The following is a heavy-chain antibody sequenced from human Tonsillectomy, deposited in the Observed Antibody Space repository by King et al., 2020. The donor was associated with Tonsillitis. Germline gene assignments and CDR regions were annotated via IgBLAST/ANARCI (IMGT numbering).Heavy chain of an antibody. CDR1: GYSFTTYW. CDR3: ARLEIAAATTYAFDI. D-gene: IGHD6-13*01. J-gene: IGHJ3*02. Sequence: QLVQSGAEVKKPGEYLRISCRTSGYSFTTYWITWVRQMPGKGLEWVGRIDPSDSYTNYSPSFQGHVTISADKAISTPYLQWYSLKASDTAIYFCARLEIAAATTYAFDIWGQGTMVTVSS. V-gene: IGHV5-10-1*01. CDR2: IDPSDSYT.